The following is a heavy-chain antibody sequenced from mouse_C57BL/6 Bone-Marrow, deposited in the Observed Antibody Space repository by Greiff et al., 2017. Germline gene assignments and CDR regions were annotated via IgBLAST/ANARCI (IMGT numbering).Heavy chain of an antibody. CDR3: ARSDSSGPGAMDY. CDR1: GYSITSDY. D-gene: IGHD3-2*02. J-gene: IGHJ4*01. V-gene: IGHV3-8*01. CDR2: ISYSGST. Sequence: EVKLVESGPGLAKPSQTLSLTCSVTGYSITSDYWNWIRKFPGNKLEYMGYISYSGSTYYNPSLKSRISITRDTSKNQYYLQLNSVTTEDTATYYCARSDSSGPGAMDYWGQGTSVTVSS.